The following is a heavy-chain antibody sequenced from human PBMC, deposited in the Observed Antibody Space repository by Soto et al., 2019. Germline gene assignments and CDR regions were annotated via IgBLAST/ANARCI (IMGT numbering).Heavy chain of an antibody. Sequence: EVQLVESGGGLVQPGGSLRLSCAASGFTFSDHWMMWVRQAPGKGLEWVAYIRQDGSEETYVDSVKGRFTVSRDNTNNSLFLQMNSLRPADTAVYYCARARGYISGYPYYCDYWGQGTLVTVSS. V-gene: IGHV3-7*03. D-gene: IGHD5-18*01. CDR1: GFTFSDHW. J-gene: IGHJ4*02. CDR3: ARARGYISGYPYYCDY. CDR2: IRQDGSEE.